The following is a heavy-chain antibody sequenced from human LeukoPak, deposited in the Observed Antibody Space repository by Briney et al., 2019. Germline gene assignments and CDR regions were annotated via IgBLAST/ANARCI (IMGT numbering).Heavy chain of an antibody. CDR2: IKPDGIGK. CDR1: GFTFRSHW. J-gene: IGHJ3*02. CDR3: ATISAQTFDI. Sequence: GGSLRLSCVGSGFTFRSHWVNWVRQSPRKGLEWVANIKPDGIGKYYVDSARGRFTVSRDNAKNSAFLQMNSLRAEDTAIYYCATISAQTFDIWGQGTLVSVSS. V-gene: IGHV3-7*01. D-gene: IGHD5-24*01.